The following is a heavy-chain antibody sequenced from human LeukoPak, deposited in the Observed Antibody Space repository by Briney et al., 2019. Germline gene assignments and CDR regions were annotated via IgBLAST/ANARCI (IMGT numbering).Heavy chain of an antibody. V-gene: IGHV1-69*05. J-gene: IGHJ4*02. CDR2: IIPIFGTA. CDR1: GGTFSSYA. Sequence: ASVKVSCKASGGTFSSYAISWVRQAPGQGLEWMGGIIPIFGTANYAQKFQGRVTITTDESTSTAYMELGSLRSEDTAVYYCAREGQRGGLNDYWGQGTLVTVSS. CDR3: AREGQRGGLNDY. D-gene: IGHD3-10*01.